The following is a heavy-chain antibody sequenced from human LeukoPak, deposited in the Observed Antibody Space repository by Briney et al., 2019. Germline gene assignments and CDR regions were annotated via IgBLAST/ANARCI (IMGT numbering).Heavy chain of an antibody. D-gene: IGHD2-21*01. Sequence: SETLSLTCNVSGVSFNYYYWSWIRQPAGKALEWIGRVYLGGSTNYNPSLKSRVMMSLDKANNQFSLRLSSVAAADTATYYCARDHCDDAACYPFDRWGQGTLVTVSS. CDR3: ARDHCDDAACYPFDR. V-gene: IGHV4-4*07. CDR2: VYLGGST. J-gene: IGHJ4*02. CDR1: GVSFNYYY.